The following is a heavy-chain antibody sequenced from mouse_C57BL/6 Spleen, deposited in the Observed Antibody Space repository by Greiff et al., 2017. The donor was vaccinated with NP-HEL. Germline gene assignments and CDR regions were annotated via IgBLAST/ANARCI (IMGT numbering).Heavy chain of an antibody. J-gene: IGHJ3*01. Sequence: EVMLVESGGGLVQPGGSLKLSCAASGFTFSDYGMAWVRQAPRKGPEWVAFISNLAYSIYYADTVTGRFTISRENAKNTLYLEMSSLRSEDTAMYYCARRDYDAWFAYWGQGTLVTVSA. CDR2: ISNLAYSI. V-gene: IGHV5-15*01. CDR3: ARRDYDAWFAY. D-gene: IGHD2-4*01. CDR1: GFTFSDYG.